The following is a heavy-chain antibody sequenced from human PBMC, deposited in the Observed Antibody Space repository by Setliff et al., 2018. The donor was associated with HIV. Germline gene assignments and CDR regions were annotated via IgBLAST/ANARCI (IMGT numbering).Heavy chain of an antibody. CDR1: GYTFATYA. CDR3: ARGRGNDYGDYSYYYYMDV. D-gene: IGHD4-17*01. CDR2: INPGNGNT. V-gene: IGHV1-3*01. J-gene: IGHJ6*03. Sequence: DSVKVSCKASGYTFATYAVLWVRQAPGQRLESMGWINPGNGNTKYSQKFQGRVTISMDASATTLYMELSSLRSEDTAVYYCARGRGNDYGDYSYYYYMDVWGKGTTVTVSS.